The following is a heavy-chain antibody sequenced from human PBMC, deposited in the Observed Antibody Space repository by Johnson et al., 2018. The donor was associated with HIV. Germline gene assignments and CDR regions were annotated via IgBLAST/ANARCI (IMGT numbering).Heavy chain of an antibody. V-gene: IGHV3-30*02. Sequence: QVQLVEFGGGVVQPGGSLRLSCAASGFTFSSYGMHWVRQAPGKGLEWVAFIRYDGSNKYYADSVKGRFTISRDNSKNTLYLQMNSLRAEDTAVYYCAAAEYDAFDIWGQGTMVTVSS. CDR3: AAAEYDAFDI. CDR1: GFTFSSYG. CDR2: IRYDGSNK. J-gene: IGHJ3*02. D-gene: IGHD6-6*01.